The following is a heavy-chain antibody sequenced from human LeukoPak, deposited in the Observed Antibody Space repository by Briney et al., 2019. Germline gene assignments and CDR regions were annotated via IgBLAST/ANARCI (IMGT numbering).Heavy chain of an antibody. V-gene: IGHV3-74*01. J-gene: IGHJ4*02. Sequence: PGGSLRLSCTASGFTFSNYWMHWVRQVPGKGLVWVSRINDDGSGPSYADPVEGRFTISRDNAKNTLYLQMNSLRAEDTAIYYCARDQYTSAWDWGQGTLVTVSS. D-gene: IGHD6-6*01. CDR1: GFTFSNYW. CDR2: INDDGSGP. CDR3: ARDQYTSAWD.